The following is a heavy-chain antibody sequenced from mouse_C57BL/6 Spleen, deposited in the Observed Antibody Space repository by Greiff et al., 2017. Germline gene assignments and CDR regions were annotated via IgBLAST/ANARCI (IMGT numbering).Heavy chain of an antibody. Sequence: VQRVESGPGLVAPSQSLSITCTVSGFSLTSYGVSWVRQPPGKGLEWLGVIWGDGSTNYHSALISRLSISKDNSKSQVFLKLNSLQTDDTATYYCAKQEAYYYGSSYEYYAMDYWGQGTSVTVSS. CDR2: IWGDGST. D-gene: IGHD1-1*01. CDR3: AKQEAYYYGSSYEYYAMDY. CDR1: GFSLTSYG. V-gene: IGHV2-3*01. J-gene: IGHJ4*01.